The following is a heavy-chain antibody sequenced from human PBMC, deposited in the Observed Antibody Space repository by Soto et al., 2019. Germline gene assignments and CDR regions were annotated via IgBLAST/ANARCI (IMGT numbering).Heavy chain of an antibody. CDR2: ISSSSSYI. Sequence: EVQLVESGGGLVKPGGSLRLSCAASGFTFSSYSMNWVRQAPGKGLEWVSSISSSSSYIYYADSVKGRFTISRDNATKSLYLQMNSLRAEDTAVYYCARAYYDFWSGYQSPGDYWGQGTLVTVSS. V-gene: IGHV3-21*01. CDR1: GFTFSSYS. CDR3: ARAYYDFWSGYQSPGDY. J-gene: IGHJ4*02. D-gene: IGHD3-3*01.